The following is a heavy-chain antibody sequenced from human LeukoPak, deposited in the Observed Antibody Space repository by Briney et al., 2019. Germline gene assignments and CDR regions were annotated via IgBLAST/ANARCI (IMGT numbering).Heavy chain of an antibody. CDR1: RFTFRNYG. Sequence: GGSLRLSCEASRFTFRNYGMHWVRQAPGKGLEWVAVIWYDGSDKYYVDSVKGRFAVSRDNSKNTVYLQVNSLRAEDTAVYYCARDRGWPAVHFDLWGQGTLVTVSS. CDR3: ARDRGWPAVHFDL. CDR2: IWYDGSDK. V-gene: IGHV3-33*01. D-gene: IGHD2-15*01. J-gene: IGHJ4*02.